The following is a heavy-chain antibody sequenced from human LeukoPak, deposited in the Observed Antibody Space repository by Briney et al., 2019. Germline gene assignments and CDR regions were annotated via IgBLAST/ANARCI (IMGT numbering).Heavy chain of an antibody. CDR2: IYTSGST. V-gene: IGHV4-61*02. D-gene: IGHD3-9*01. Sequence: SQTLSLTCTVSGGSISSGSYYWSWIRQPAGKGLEWIGRIYTSGSTNYNPSLKSRVTISVDTSKNQFSLKLSSVTAADTAVYYCARRYYDILTGYYDYWGQGTLVTVSS. J-gene: IGHJ4*02. CDR3: ARRYYDILTGYYDY. CDR1: GGSISSGSYY.